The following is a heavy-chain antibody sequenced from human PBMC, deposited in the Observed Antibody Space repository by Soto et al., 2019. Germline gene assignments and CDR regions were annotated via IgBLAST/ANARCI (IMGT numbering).Heavy chain of an antibody. CDR3: ARDLHCSGGSCYLSADYYYGMDV. J-gene: IGHJ6*02. CDR2: TSAHNGNT. CDR1: GYTFSSYG. D-gene: IGHD2-15*01. V-gene: IGHV1-18*04. Sequence: GASVKVSCKASGYTFSSYGISWVRQAPGQGLEWMGWTSAHNGNTNYAQKLQGRVTMNTDTSTSTADMELRSLRSDDTAVYYCARDLHCSGGSCYLSADYYYGMDVWGQGTTVTVSS.